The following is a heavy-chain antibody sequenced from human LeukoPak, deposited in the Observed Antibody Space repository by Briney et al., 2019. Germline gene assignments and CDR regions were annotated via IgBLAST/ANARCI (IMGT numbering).Heavy chain of an antibody. D-gene: IGHD5-12*01. Sequence: GGSLRLSCAASGFTFSSYGMHWVRQAPGKGLEWVAVIWYDGSNKYYADSVKGRFTISRDNSKNTLYLQMNSLRAEDTAVYYCAREKSGYDSDFDYWGQGTLVTVSS. CDR2: IWYDGSNK. V-gene: IGHV3-33*01. CDR3: AREKSGYDSDFDY. CDR1: GFTFSSYG. J-gene: IGHJ4*02.